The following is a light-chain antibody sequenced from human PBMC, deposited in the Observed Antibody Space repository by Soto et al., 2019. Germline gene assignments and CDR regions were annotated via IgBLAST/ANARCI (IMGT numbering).Light chain of an antibody. CDR3: SSYTSGSTTV. Sequence: QSVLTQPASVSGSPRQSITISCTGTSSDVGGYKYVSWYQQHPGKAPKLIIYEVSNRPSGVSNRFSGSKSGNTASLTISGLQPEDEADYYCSSYTSGSTTVFGTGTKVPVL. CDR1: SSDVGGYKY. CDR2: EVS. J-gene: IGLJ1*01. V-gene: IGLV2-14*01.